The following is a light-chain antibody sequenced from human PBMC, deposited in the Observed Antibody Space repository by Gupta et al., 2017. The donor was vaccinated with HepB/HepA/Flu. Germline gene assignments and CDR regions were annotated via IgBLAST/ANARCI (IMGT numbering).Light chain of an antibody. Sequence: DIVMTQSPDSLAVSLGERATINCKSSQSVLASSDNRNYLAWYQQKPRQPTKLLFYWASTRESGVPDRFSGSGSGTDFTLTISSLQAEDVAVYYCHQYYGSPYTFGQGTKLEIK. J-gene: IGKJ2*01. CDR3: HQYYGSPYT. V-gene: IGKV4-1*01. CDR1: QSVLASSDNRNY. CDR2: WAS.